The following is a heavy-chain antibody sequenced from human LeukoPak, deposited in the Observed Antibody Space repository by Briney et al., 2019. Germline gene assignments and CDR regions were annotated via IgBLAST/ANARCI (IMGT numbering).Heavy chain of an antibody. V-gene: IGHV4-59*01. D-gene: IGHD3-3*01. CDR1: GGSISSYY. J-gene: IGHJ4*01. Sequence: PSETLSLTCTVSGGSISSYYWSWIRQPPGKGLEWIGYIYYSGSTNYNPSLKSRVTISVDTSKNQFSLKLSSVTAADTAVYYCARAHQSYYDFWSGYPSPYYFDYGGQGTLVTVSS. CDR2: IYYSGST. CDR3: ARAHQSYYDFWSGYPSPYYFDY.